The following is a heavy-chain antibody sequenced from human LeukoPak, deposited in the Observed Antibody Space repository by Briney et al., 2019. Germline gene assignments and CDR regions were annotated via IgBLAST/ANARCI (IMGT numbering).Heavy chain of an antibody. J-gene: IGHJ4*02. V-gene: IGHV3-7*04. D-gene: IGHD6-13*01. Sequence: ETLSLTCAVSGGSISSSNWWSWVRQAPGKGLEWVANIKQDGSEKYYVDSVKGRFTISRDNAKNSLYLQMNSLRAEDTAVYYCARGTIAAAGYYYFDYWGQGTQVTVSS. CDR2: IKQDGSEK. CDR3: ARGTIAAAGYYYFDY. CDR1: GGSISSSNW.